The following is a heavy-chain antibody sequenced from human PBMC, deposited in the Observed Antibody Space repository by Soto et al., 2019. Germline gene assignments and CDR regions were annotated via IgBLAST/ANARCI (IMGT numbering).Heavy chain of an antibody. CDR3: ARPPGYISYWDYFDL. Sequence: SVNVSCKASVYAFTCYYMHWVRQAPGQGFEWMGRISPKSGGTNYAQKFQGRVTMTWDTSLNTAYMELSSLISEDTAVYYCARPPGYISYWDYFDLWGQGTLVTVSS. J-gene: IGHJ4*02. CDR1: VYAFTCYY. V-gene: IGHV1-2*02. D-gene: IGHD2-8*02. CDR2: ISPKSGGT.